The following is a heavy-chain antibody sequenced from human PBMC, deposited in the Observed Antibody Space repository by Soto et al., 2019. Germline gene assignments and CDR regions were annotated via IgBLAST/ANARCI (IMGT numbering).Heavy chain of an antibody. D-gene: IGHD3-3*01. Sequence: ASVKVSCKASGGTFSSYAISWVRQAPGQGLEWMGWINPNSGGTNYAQKFQGRVTMTRDTSISTAYMELSRLRSDDTAVYYCARGHQSTIFGVVNYGMDVWGQGTTVTVSS. CDR3: ARGHQSTIFGVVNYGMDV. CDR2: INPNSGGT. V-gene: IGHV1-2*02. CDR1: GGTFSSYA. J-gene: IGHJ6*02.